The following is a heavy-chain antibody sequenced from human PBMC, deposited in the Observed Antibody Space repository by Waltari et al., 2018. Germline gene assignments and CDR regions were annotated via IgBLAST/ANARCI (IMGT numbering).Heavy chain of an antibody. CDR2: INWSGART. D-gene: IGHD6-19*01. CDR1: GFTFHDLG. Sequence: EVQLVESGGGMVRPGGSLGLSWSAAGFTFHDLGMGWARQVPGKGLEWVSGINWSGARTSYADSVMGRFTVSRDNAMNSLYLEMSSLRAEDTALYYCVREVFGSGWRESYFFDYWGQGTLLTVSS. J-gene: IGHJ4*02. V-gene: IGHV3-20*04. CDR3: VREVFGSGWRESYFFDY.